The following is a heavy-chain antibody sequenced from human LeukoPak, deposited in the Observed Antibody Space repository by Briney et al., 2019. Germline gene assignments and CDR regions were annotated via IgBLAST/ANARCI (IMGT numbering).Heavy chain of an antibody. D-gene: IGHD3-22*01. CDR1: GFTFTSSA. Sequence: SVKVSCKASGFTFTSSAVQWVRQARGQRLEWIGWIVVGSGNTNYAQKFQERVTITRDMSTSTAYMELRSLRSDDTAVYYCARDLEYYYDSSGYYYPGYWGQGTLVTVSS. V-gene: IGHV1-58*01. J-gene: IGHJ4*02. CDR2: IVVGSGNT. CDR3: ARDLEYYYDSSGYYYPGY.